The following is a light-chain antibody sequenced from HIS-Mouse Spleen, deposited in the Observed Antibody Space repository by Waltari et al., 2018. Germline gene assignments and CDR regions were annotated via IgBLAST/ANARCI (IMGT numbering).Light chain of an antibody. V-gene: IGKV1-9*01. CDR3: QQLNSYPYT. CDR1: QGISSY. Sequence: DIQLTQSPSFLSASVGDRLTIPCRASQGISSYLAWYQQKPGKAPKLLIYAASTLQSGVPSRFSGSGSGTEFTLTISSLQPEDFATYYCQQLNSYPYTFGQGTKLEIK. CDR2: AAS. J-gene: IGKJ2*01.